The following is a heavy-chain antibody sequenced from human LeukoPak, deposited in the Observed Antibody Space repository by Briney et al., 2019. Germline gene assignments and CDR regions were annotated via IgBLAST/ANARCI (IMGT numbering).Heavy chain of an antibody. CDR2: IYYSGST. J-gene: IGHJ4*02. D-gene: IGHD3-22*01. V-gene: IGHV4-59*12. CDR3: ARGGRYYYDSSGYFDY. Sequence: PETLTVTRTVSGGSISSYYWSWIRQPPGKGLEWIGYIYYSGSTNYNPSLKSRVTISVDTSKNQFSLKLSSVTAADTAVYYCARGGRYYYDSSGYFDYWGQVARGTVSS. CDR1: GGSISSYY.